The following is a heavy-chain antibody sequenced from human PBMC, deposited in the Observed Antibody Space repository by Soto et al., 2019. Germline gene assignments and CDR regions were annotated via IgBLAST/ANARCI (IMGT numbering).Heavy chain of an antibody. CDR3: ARDPPPYYDSSGYYSHFDY. V-gene: IGHV3-21*01. Sequence: GGSLRLSCAASGFTFSSYSMNWVRQAPGKGLEWVSSISSSSSYIYYADSVKGRFTISRDNAKNSLYLQMNSLRAEDTAVYYCARDPPPYYDSSGYYSHFDYWGQGTLVTVSS. D-gene: IGHD3-22*01. CDR1: GFTFSSYS. J-gene: IGHJ4*02. CDR2: ISSSSSYI.